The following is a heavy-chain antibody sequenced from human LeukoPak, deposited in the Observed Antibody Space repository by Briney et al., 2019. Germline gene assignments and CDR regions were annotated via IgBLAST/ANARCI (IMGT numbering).Heavy chain of an antibody. CDR3: STDSGRSYFYFDF. V-gene: IGHV1-24*01. D-gene: IGHD3-10*01. J-gene: IGHJ4*02. Sequence: GASVKVSCKASGYTFTSYDINWVRQATGQGLEWVGGIRPETGEPIFAQKFRGRVTITEDTFTDTGYLELRGLTSEDTAVYYCSTDSGRSYFYFDFWGQGTLVTVSS. CDR2: IRPETGEP. CDR1: GYTFTSYD.